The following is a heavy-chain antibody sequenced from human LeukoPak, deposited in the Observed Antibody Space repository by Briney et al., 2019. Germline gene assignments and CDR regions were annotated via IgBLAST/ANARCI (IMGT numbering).Heavy chain of an antibody. CDR3: ARVDYGGWGYFDY. CDR1: GYTFTGYY. CDR2: ISAYNGNT. V-gene: IGHV1-18*04. J-gene: IGHJ4*02. Sequence: ASVKVSCKASGYTFTGYYMHWVRQAPGQGLEWIGWISAYNGNTNYAQKLQGRVTMTTDTSTSTAYMELRSLRSDDTAVYYCARVDYGGWGYFDYWGQGTLVTVSS. D-gene: IGHD4-23*01.